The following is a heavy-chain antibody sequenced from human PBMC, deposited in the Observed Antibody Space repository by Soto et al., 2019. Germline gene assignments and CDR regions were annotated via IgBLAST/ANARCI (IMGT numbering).Heavy chain of an antibody. D-gene: IGHD1-26*01. CDR2: ISAYNGNT. CDR3: ARDRGYSGKSDAFDI. Sequence: QVHLVQSGVEVKKPGASVKVSCKASGYTFTSFGISWVRQAPGQGLEWMGWISAYNGNTNYAQKLQGRVTMTTDTSTSTAYMELRSLRSDDTAVYCCARDRGYSGKSDAFDIWGQGTMVTVSS. CDR1: GYTFTSFG. J-gene: IGHJ3*02. V-gene: IGHV1-18*04.